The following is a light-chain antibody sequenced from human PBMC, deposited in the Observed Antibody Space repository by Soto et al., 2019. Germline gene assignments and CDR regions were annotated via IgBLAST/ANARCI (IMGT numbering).Light chain of an antibody. Sequence: DIPMTQSPSSLSASVVDRVTIPCRSSQSINNYLNWYQQKPGKAPNFLIYTASTLPRGVPSRFSGSGSGTDFTLTISSLQPEDFATYYCLQSYSSPRTFGGGTKVEIK. V-gene: IGKV1-39*01. CDR2: TAS. J-gene: IGKJ4*01. CDR3: LQSYSSPRT. CDR1: QSINNY.